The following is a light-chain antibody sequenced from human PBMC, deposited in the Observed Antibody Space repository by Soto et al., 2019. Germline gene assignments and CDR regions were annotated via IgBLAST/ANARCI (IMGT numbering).Light chain of an antibody. CDR2: DVS. CDR3: CSYAGLYTGV. J-gene: IGLJ3*02. V-gene: IGLV2-11*01. CDR1: SSDVGGYNY. Sequence: QSALTQPRSVSGSPGQSVTISCTGTSSDVGGYNYVSWYQQHPGKAPKLMIYDVSKRPSGVPHRFSGSKSGNTASLTISGLEAEDEADYCCCSYAGLYTGVFGGGTKVTVL.